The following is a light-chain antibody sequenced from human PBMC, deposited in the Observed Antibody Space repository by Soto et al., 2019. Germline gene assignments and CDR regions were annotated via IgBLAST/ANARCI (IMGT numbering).Light chain of an antibody. CDR3: QQYGSSRT. J-gene: IGKJ1*01. V-gene: IGKV3-20*01. CDR1: QSVSRN. Sequence: EIDMTHSRATLSVSPWERATRSCRASQSVSRNLAWYQQQPGQAPRLLIYDASTRATGIPDRFRVSGSGKDFTLTISRLEHEDFAVYYCQQYGSSRTFGQGTKVDIK. CDR2: DAS.